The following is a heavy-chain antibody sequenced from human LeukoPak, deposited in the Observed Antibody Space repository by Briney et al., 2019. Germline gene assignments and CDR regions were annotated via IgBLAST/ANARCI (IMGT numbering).Heavy chain of an antibody. CDR2: IHYSGSI. V-gene: IGHV4-59*08. CDR3: AGGNALDL. Sequence: TTETLSLTCTVSGGSISSYYWSWIRQPPGKGLEYIGYIHYSGSISYNPSLKSRVTLSLDRSKSQLSLKLNSVTAADTAVYHCAGGNALDLWGQGTVVTVSS. CDR1: GGSISSYY. J-gene: IGHJ3*01.